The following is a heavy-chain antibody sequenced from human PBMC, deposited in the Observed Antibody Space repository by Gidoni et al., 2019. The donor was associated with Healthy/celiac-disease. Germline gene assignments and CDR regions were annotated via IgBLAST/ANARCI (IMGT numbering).Heavy chain of an antibody. CDR1: GCTFSRDA. CDR2: ISYDGSNT. Sequence: QVQLVEAGGGVVQPGRSLRLSCAASGCTFSRDAMHWVRQAPGKGLEWVAVISYDGSNTYYADSVKGRFTISRDNSKNTLYLQMNSLRAEDTAVYYCAAAGYDSSGYYYSSYGMDVWGQGTTVTVSS. CDR3: AAAGYDSSGYYYSSYGMDV. V-gene: IGHV3-30-3*01. J-gene: IGHJ6*02. D-gene: IGHD3-22*01.